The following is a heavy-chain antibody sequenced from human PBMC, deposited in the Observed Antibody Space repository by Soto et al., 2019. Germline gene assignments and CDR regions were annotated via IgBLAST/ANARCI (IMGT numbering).Heavy chain of an antibody. V-gene: IGHV4-39*01. J-gene: IGHJ5*02. CDR3: ARQGIVLMVYANWFDP. CDR2: IYYSGST. D-gene: IGHD2-8*01. CDR1: GGSISSSSYY. Sequence: TLSLTCTVSGGSISSSSYYWGWIRQPPGKGLEWIGSIYYSGSTYYNPYLKSRVTISVDTSKNQFSLKLSSVTAADTAVYYCARQGIVLMVYANWFDPWGQGTLVTVSS.